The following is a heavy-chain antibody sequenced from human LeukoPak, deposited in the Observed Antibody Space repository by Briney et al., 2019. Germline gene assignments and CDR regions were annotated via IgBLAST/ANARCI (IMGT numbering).Heavy chain of an antibody. CDR2: IYPGDSDT. Sequence: GESLKISCKGSGCSFTSYWIGWVRQMPGKGLEWMGIIYPGDSDTRYSPSFQGQVTISADKSISTAYLQWSSLKASDTAMYYCARYRNTAMVKYYFDYWGQGTLVTVSS. J-gene: IGHJ4*02. CDR3: ARYRNTAMVKYYFDY. D-gene: IGHD5-18*01. CDR1: GCSFTSYW. V-gene: IGHV5-51*01.